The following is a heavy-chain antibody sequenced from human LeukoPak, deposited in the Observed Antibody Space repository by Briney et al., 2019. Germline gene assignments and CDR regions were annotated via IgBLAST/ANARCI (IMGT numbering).Heavy chain of an antibody. D-gene: IGHD3-22*01. CDR2: ISAYNGNT. CDR1: GYTFTSYG. Sequence: GASVKVSCKASGYTFTSYGISWVRQAPGQGLEWMGWISAYNGNTNYAQKLQGRVTMTTDTSTSTAYMELRSLRSDDTAVYYCARDEYYYDSSGYYYGAFDIWGQGTMVTVSS. J-gene: IGHJ3*02. CDR3: ARDEYYYDSSGYYYGAFDI. V-gene: IGHV1-18*01.